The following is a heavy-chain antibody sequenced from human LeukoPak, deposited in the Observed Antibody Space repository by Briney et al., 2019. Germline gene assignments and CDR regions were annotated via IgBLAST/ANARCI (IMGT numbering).Heavy chain of an antibody. CDR3: VRHNYDSSGLDY. J-gene: IGHJ4*02. CDR1: GGSISSANYY. D-gene: IGHD3-22*01. CDR2: LYYSGIT. V-gene: IGHV4-39*01. Sequence: PSETLSLTCTVCGGSISSANYYWGWIRQPPGKALEYIGRLYYSGITYYNTSLKSRVTISGDTSKSQFSLEVSSVTAADTAVYYCVRHNYDSSGLDYWGQGTLVTVSS.